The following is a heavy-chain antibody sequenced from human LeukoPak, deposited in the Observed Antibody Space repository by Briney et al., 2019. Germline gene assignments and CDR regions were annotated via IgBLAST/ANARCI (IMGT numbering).Heavy chain of an antibody. J-gene: IGHJ4*02. CDR1: GYTLSRYA. CDR3: AKDRVGASENY. Sequence: GGSLRLSCAASGYTLSRYAMNWVREPPGEGLEWVRDISGSVGSQCYDYCVKGQYTISRENDKNTLYLQMNSLRAEDTAVYYCAKDRVGASENYWGQGTLVTVSS. V-gene: IGHV3-23*01. D-gene: IGHD1-26*01. CDR2: ISGSVGSQ.